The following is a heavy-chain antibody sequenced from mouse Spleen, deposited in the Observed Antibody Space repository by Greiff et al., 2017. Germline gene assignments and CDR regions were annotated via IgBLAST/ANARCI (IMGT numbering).Heavy chain of an antibody. CDR2: ISSGGSYT. V-gene: IGHV5-9-3*01. CDR1: GFTFSSYA. CDR3: ARNPGAMDY. Sequence: EVHLVESGGGLVKPGGSLKLSCAASGFTFSSYAMSWVRQIPEKRLEWVATISSGGSYTYYPDSVKGRFTISRDNAKNTLYLQMSSLRSEDTAMYYCARNPGAMDYWGQGTSVTVSS. J-gene: IGHJ4*01.